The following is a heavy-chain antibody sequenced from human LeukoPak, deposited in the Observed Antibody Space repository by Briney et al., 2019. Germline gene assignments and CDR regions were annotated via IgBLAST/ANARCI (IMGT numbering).Heavy chain of an antibody. D-gene: IGHD3-22*01. V-gene: IGHV1-2*02. J-gene: IGHJ4*02. CDR1: GYTFTSYD. CDR3: ARDQPYYYDSSGQGGFDY. CDR2: INPNSGGT. Sequence: ASVKVSCKASGYTFTSYDINWVRQATGQGLEWMGWINPNSGGTNYAQKFQGRVTMTRDTSISTAYMELSRLRSDDTAVYYCARDQPYYYDSSGQGGFDYWGQGTLVTVSS.